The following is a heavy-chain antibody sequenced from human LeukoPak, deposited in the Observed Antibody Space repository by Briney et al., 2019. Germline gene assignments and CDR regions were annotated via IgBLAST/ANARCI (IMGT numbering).Heavy chain of an antibody. CDR3: ARAPFNYYQAFDP. D-gene: IGHD4-11*01. J-gene: IGHJ5*02. V-gene: IGHV4-39*01. CDR2: IYYSGST. Sequence: PSETLSLTCTVSGGSISNSGYYWGCIRQPPGKGLEWIGSIYYSGSTYYNPSLKSRVTISVDTSKNQISLKMTSVTAADTAVYYRARAPFNYYQAFDPWGQGTLVTVSS. CDR1: GGSISNSGYY.